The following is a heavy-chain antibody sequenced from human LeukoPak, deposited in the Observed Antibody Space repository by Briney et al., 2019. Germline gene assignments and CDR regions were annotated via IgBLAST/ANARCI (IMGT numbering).Heavy chain of an antibody. V-gene: IGHV3-33*06. Sequence: GGSLRLSCAVSGFTFSSYSMHWVRQAPGKGLEWVAVIWYDGSNKNHADSVKGRFTISRDNSKNTLYLQMNSLRAEDTAVYYCAKVVAPGGNVDSYGMDVWGQGTTVTVSS. CDR2: IWYDGSNK. CDR3: AKVVAPGGNVDSYGMDV. D-gene: IGHD1-1*01. J-gene: IGHJ6*02. CDR1: GFTFSSYS.